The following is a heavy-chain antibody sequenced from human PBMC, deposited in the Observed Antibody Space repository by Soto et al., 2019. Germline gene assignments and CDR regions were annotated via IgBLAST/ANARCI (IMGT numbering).Heavy chain of an antibody. J-gene: IGHJ5*02. CDR2: IYYSGST. V-gene: IGHV4-59*12. CDR3: AREGGGATYYYDSSGYHWFDP. D-gene: IGHD3-22*01. CDR1: GGSISSYY. Sequence: SETLSLTCTVSGGSISSYYWSWIRQPPGKGLEWIGYIYYSGSTNYNPSLKSRVTISVDTSKNQFSLKLSSVTAADTAVYYCAREGGGATYYYDSSGYHWFDPWGQGTLVTVSS.